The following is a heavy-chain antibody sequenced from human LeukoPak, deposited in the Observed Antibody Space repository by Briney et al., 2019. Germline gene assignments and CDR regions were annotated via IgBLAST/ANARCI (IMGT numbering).Heavy chain of an antibody. J-gene: IGHJ3*01. CDR3: TCDLNKSDGL. CDR1: AFSLNAYN. Sequence: GGSLRLSCAASAFSLNAYNMNWVRQAPGKGLEWVSSISYTGTYIYYADSVKGRFTISRDNAQNSLYLQMNSLRAEDTAVYYCTCDLNKSDGLWGQGTMVTVSS. CDR2: ISYTGTYI. V-gene: IGHV3-21*01. D-gene: IGHD2-8*01.